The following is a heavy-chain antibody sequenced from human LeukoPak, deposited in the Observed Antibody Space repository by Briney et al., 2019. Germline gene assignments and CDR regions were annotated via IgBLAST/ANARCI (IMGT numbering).Heavy chain of an antibody. CDR2: IYYSGRP. V-gene: IGHV4-39*01. CDR3: VRHYYDSTGFDRSYYYYGMDV. J-gene: IGHJ6*02. CDR1: GASISSSSSY. Sequence: SAPLSLPCPVSGASISSSSSYWGWVRPPPGKGLEWIGSIYYSGRPYYSPPLRRRVTMSVDTSKNQFSLKLSSVTAADTAVYYCVRHYYDSTGFDRSYYYYGMDVWGHGTVVTVSS. D-gene: IGHD3-22*01.